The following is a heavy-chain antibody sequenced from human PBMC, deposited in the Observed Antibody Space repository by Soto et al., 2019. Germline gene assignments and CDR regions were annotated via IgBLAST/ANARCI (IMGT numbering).Heavy chain of an antibody. D-gene: IGHD2-2*01. CDR1: GGSISSGGYS. CDR3: ARSIPYCISTSCEDSYYFDY. Sequence: QLQLQESGSGLVKPSQTLSLTCAVSGGSISSGGYSWSWIRQPPGKGLEWIGYIYHSGSTYYNPSLKSRVTISVDRSKNQFSLKLSSVTAADTAVYYCARSIPYCISTSCEDSYYFDYWGQGTLVTVSS. CDR2: IYHSGST. V-gene: IGHV4-30-2*01. J-gene: IGHJ4*02.